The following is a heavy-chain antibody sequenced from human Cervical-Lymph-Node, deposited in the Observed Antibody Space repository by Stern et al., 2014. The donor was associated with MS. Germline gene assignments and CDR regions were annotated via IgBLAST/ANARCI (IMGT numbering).Heavy chain of an antibody. CDR2: ISYDGSNK. D-gene: IGHD5-18*01. CDR1: GFTFSSYA. J-gene: IGHJ3*02. V-gene: IGHV3-30*01. CDR3: ARRYSDAFDI. Sequence: VQLVESGGGVVQPGRSLRLSCAASGFTFSSYAMHWVRQAPGKGLEWVAVISYDGSNKYYADSVKGRFTISRDNSKNRLYLQMNSLRAEDTAVYYCARRYSDAFDIWGQGTMVTVSS.